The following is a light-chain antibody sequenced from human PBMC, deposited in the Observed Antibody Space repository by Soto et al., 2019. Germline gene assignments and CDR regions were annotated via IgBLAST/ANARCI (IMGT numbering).Light chain of an antibody. J-gene: IGLJ3*02. CDR1: SSKIGAGYD. V-gene: IGLV1-40*01. Sequence: QSVLTQPPSVSGAPGQRVTISCTGSSSKIGAGYDVHWYQHLPGTAPKLLIYGNSNRPSGVPDRFSGSKSGTSPSLAITGLQAEDEADYYCQSYDSSLSGWVFGGGTKLTVL. CDR2: GNS. CDR3: QSYDSSLSGWV.